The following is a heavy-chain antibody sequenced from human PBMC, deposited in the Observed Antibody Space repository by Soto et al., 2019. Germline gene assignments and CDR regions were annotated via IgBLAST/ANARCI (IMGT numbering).Heavy chain of an antibody. CDR1: GYSFTSYG. CDR3: ARYSSSTPLYGMDV. CDR2: ISISHHYT. Sequence: ASVKVSCKASGYSFTSYGISWVRQAPGQGLEWMGWISISHHYTHSAQKFKGRGTISVDTSKNQFSLKMNSVTAADTAVYYCARYSSSTPLYGMDVWGQGTTVTVSS. V-gene: IGHV1-18*01. J-gene: IGHJ6*02. D-gene: IGHD6-6*01.